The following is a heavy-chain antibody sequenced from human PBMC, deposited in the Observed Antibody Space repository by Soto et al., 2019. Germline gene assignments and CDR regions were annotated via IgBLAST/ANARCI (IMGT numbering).Heavy chain of an antibody. CDR3: ARDLTIVPATHPRLENYGMDV. CDR1: GYSFTSYG. CDR2: ISPYNGHT. Sequence: QVQLVQSAGEVKKPGASVKVSCKASGYSFTSYGISWVRRAPGQGLEWMGWISPYNGHTQFVQRFQGRVTMTTDTSTKTVYMELRNLRSDDTAHYYCARDLTIVPATHPRLENYGMDVWGQGTTVIVSS. J-gene: IGHJ6*02. D-gene: IGHD2-2*01. V-gene: IGHV1-18*01.